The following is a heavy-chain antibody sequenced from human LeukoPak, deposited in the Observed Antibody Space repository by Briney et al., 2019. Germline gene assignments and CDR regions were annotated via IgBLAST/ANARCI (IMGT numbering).Heavy chain of an antibody. J-gene: IGHJ4*02. Sequence: PGGSLRLSCAASGFTFSTYSMNWVRQAPGKGLEWVSYISSSSSTIYYADSVKGRFTISRDNAKNSLYLQMDSLRDEDTAVYYCARGRPFYYDIWGQGTLVTVSS. D-gene: IGHD3-22*01. CDR3: ARGRPFYYDI. V-gene: IGHV3-48*02. CDR2: ISSSSSTI. CDR1: GFTFSTYS.